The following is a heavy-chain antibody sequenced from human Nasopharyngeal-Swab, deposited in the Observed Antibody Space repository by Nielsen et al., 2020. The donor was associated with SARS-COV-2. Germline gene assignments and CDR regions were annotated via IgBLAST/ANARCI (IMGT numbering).Heavy chain of an antibody. V-gene: IGHV3-74*01. D-gene: IGHD3-10*01. J-gene: IGHJ6*03. Sequence: WIRQPPGKGLLWVSRINTDGSSTPYADSVKGRFTISRDNAKNSLDLQMNSLRADDTAVYYCARPYGYYYYYMDVWGKGTSVTVSS. CDR3: ARPYGYYYYYMDV. CDR2: INTDGSST.